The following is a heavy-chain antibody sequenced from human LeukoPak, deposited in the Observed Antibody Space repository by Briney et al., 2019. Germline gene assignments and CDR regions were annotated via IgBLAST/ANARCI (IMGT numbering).Heavy chain of an antibody. CDR3: AARRGGIAVAGIDY. Sequence: GGSLRLSCAASGFTFSSYSMNWVRQAPGKGLEWVSSISSSSSYIYYAYSVKGRFTISRDNAKNSLYPQMDSLRAEDTAVYYCAARRGGIAVAGIDYWGQGTLVTVSS. CDR2: ISSSSSYI. J-gene: IGHJ4*02. CDR1: GFTFSSYS. V-gene: IGHV3-21*01. D-gene: IGHD6-19*01.